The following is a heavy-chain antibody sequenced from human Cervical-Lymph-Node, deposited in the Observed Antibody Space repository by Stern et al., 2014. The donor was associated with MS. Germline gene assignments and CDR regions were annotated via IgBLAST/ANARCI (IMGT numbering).Heavy chain of an antibody. CDR3: ARIQTAAGLDAFDI. V-gene: IGHV2-70*01. Sequence: QVTLKESGPALVKPTQTLTLTCTFSGFSLSTSGMGVSWIRQPPGKALEWLALIDWDDDKYYSTSLKTRLTISKDTSKNQVVLTMTNMDPVDTATYYCARIQTAAGLDAFDIWGQGTMVTVSS. CDR2: IDWDDDK. J-gene: IGHJ3*02. D-gene: IGHD6-13*01. CDR1: GFSLSTSGMG.